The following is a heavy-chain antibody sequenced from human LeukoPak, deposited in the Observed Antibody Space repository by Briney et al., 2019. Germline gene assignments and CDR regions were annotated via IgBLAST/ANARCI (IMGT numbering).Heavy chain of an antibody. CDR2: IWYDGSNK. J-gene: IGHJ6*03. CDR1: GFTFSSYG. Sequence: GRSLRLSCAASGFTFSSYGMHWVRQAPGKGLEWVAVIWYDGSNKYYADSVKGRFTISRDNSKNTLYLQMNSLRAEDTAVYYCAKVDTGYSYGYLSPYYYYMDVWGKGTTVTVSS. V-gene: IGHV3-33*06. CDR3: AKVDTGYSYGYLSPYYYYMDV. D-gene: IGHD5-18*01.